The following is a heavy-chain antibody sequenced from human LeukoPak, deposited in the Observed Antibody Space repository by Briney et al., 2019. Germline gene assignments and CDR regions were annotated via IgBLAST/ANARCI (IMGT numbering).Heavy chain of an antibody. D-gene: IGHD5-24*01. J-gene: IGHJ6*03. V-gene: IGHV3-30*04. CDR2: ISYDGSNK. Sequence: GGSLRLSCAASGFTLSSYAMHWVRQAPGKGLEWVAVISYDGSNKYYADSVKGRFTISRDNAKNSLYLQMNSLRAEDTAVYYCARVPNYLNYMDVWGKGTTVTVSS. CDR3: ARVPNYLNYMDV. CDR1: GFTLSSYA.